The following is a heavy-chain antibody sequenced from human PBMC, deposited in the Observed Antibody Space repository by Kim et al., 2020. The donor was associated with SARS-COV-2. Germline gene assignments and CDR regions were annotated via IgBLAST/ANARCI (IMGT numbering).Heavy chain of an antibody. J-gene: IGHJ3*02. V-gene: IGHV4-59*01. Sequence: NPSLNSRVTKLLGTSKNQFSLKLTSVTAADTAVYYCARYLGGEGAFDIWGQGTIVTVSS. D-gene: IGHD3-9*01. CDR3: ARYLGGEGAFDI.